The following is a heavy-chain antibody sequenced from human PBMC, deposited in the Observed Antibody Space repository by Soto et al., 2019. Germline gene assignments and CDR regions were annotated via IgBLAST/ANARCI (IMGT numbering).Heavy chain of an antibody. J-gene: IGHJ4*02. V-gene: IGHV3-30-3*01. Sequence: GGSLRLSCAASGFTFSSYAMDWVRQAPGKGLEWVAVISYDGSNKYYADSVKGRFTISRDNSKNTLYLQMNSLRAEDTAVYYCARAYSSSWYYFDYWGQGTLVTVSS. CDR3: ARAYSSSWYYFDY. CDR1: GFTFSSYA. D-gene: IGHD6-13*01. CDR2: ISYDGSNK.